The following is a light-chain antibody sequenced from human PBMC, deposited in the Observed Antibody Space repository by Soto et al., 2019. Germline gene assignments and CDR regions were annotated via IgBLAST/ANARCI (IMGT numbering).Light chain of an antibody. J-gene: IGKJ4*01. CDR1: QTINNT. CDR3: QQRSNWLT. Sequence: VMTQAPATLSVSPGERATLSGRASQTINNTVAWYQRKDGQVPRLVIYGASTRATDIPARFSGSGSGTDFTITIRSLEPEDFAVYYCQQRSNWLTFGGGTKVDIK. V-gene: IGKV3-11*01. CDR2: GAS.